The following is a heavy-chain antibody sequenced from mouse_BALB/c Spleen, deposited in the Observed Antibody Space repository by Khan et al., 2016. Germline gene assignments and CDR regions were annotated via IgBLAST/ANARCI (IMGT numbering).Heavy chain of an antibody. J-gene: IGHJ2*01. CDR1: GYTFTSYW. CDR3: ASYYGSSYDYFDY. V-gene: IGHV1-87*01. CDR2: IYPGDGDT. D-gene: IGHD1-1*01. Sequence: QVQLQQSGAELARPGASVKLSCKASGYTFTSYWMQWVKQRPGQGLEWIGAIYPGDGDTRYTQKFKGKATLTADKSSSTAYMQLSSLASEDAAVYYGASYYGSSYDYFDYGGQGTTLTVSS.